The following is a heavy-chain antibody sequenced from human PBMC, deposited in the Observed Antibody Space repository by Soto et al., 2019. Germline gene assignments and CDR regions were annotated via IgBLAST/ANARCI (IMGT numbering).Heavy chain of an antibody. CDR1: GFTFTSSA. J-gene: IGHJ5*02. V-gene: IGHV1-58*01. CDR2: IVVGSGNT. D-gene: IGHD3-3*01. CDR3: ARDPHEFWTSYWFDP. Sequence: SVKVSCKASGFTFTSSAVQWVRQARGQRLEWIGWIVVGSGNTTYAQKFQERVTLTTDTSTSTAYMELRSLRSDDTAIYYCARDPHEFWTSYWFDPWGQGTPVTVSS.